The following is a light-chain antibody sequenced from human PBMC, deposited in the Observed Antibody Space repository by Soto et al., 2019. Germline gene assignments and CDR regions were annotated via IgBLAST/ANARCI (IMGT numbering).Light chain of an antibody. Sequence: EIVLTQSPGTLSLSPGERATLSCRASQSVSSSYLAWYQQKPGQAPRLLIYGASSRATGIPDRFSGSGSGTEFTLTISSLLSEDFAVYYCQQHLGRHTFGQGTKVDI. CDR3: QQHLGRHT. CDR1: QSVSSSY. V-gene: IGKV3-20*01. J-gene: IGKJ1*01. CDR2: GAS.